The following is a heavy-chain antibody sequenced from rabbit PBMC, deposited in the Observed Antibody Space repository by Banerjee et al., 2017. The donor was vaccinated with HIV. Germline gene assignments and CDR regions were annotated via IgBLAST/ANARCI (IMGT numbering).Heavy chain of an antibody. CDR1: GFSFSSGYD. Sequence: QSLEESGGDLVKPGASLTLTCKASGFSFSSGYDMCWVRQAPGKGLELIACIYSSNGDKWYASWVNGRFTIARTSSTTVTLQMTSLTAADTATYFCARVTGSVWGVGFGLWGQGTLVTVS. D-gene: IGHD4-1*01. CDR3: ARVTGSVWGVGFGL. CDR2: IYSSNGDK. J-gene: IGHJ4*01. V-gene: IGHV1S40*01.